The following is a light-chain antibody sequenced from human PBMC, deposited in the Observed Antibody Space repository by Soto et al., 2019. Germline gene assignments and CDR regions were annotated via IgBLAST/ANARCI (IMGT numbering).Light chain of an antibody. V-gene: IGLV2-11*01. CDR1: SSDVGGYGY. Sequence: QSALTQPHSVSGSPGQSVAISCTGTSSDVGGYGYVSWYQQHPGQVPKHMIYDVTKRPSGVPDRFSGSKSGNTASLTISGLQAEDEADYYCCSFAGNYFVFGTGTKVTVL. CDR3: CSFAGNYFV. CDR2: DVT. J-gene: IGLJ1*01.